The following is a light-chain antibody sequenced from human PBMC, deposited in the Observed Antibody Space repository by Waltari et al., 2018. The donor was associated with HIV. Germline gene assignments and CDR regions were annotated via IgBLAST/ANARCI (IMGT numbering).Light chain of an antibody. Sequence: QSALTQPASVSGSPGQSITISCTGTSSDVGSYNIVSWYQQHPGKAPKLMIYEGSKRPSGVANRFSGSKSGNTASLTSAVLQAEDEADYYCCSYAGTNWVFGGGTKLTVL. J-gene: IGLJ3*02. CDR1: SSDVGSYNI. CDR3: CSYAGTNWV. V-gene: IGLV2-23*01. CDR2: EGS.